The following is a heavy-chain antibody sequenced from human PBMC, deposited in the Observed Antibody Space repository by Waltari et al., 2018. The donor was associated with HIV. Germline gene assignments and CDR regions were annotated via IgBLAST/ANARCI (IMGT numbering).Heavy chain of an antibody. CDR1: GFTLSSYW. J-gene: IGHJ4*02. CDR3: ARLRGGYDFDY. CDR2: IKQDGSEK. D-gene: IGHD5-12*01. V-gene: IGHV3-7*01. Sequence: EVQLVESGGGLVQPGGSLRLSCAASGFTLSSYWMSWVRQAPGKGLECVANIKQDGSEKSYVDSVKGRFTISRDNAKNSLYLQMNNLRAEDTAVYYCARLRGGYDFDYWGQGTLVTVSS.